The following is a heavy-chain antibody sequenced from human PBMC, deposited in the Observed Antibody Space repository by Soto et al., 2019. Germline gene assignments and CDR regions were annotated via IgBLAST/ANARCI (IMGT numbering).Heavy chain of an antibody. CDR2: FIPMLGIA. CDR1: GDSFSRST. CDR3: ASLYEDTSGTFDY. D-gene: IGHD1-1*01. V-gene: IGHV1-69*02. Sequence: QVQLVQSGAEVKRPGSSVKVSCKASGDSFSRSTFSWVRQAPGQGLEWMGRFIPMLGIANYAQTFQGRVTITADKSTSTAYMDLSSLRSEDTAVYYCASLYEDTSGTFDYWGQGTLVTVSS. J-gene: IGHJ4*02.